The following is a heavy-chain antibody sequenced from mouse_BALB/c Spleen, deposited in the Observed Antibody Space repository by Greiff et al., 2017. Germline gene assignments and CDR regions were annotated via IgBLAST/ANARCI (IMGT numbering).Heavy chain of an antibody. J-gene: IGHJ2*01. CDR3: ARGGLTTLAYFDY. Sequence: EVKLVESGPSLVKPSQTLSLTCSVTGDSITSGYWNWIRKFPGNKLEYMGYISYSGSTYYNPSLKSRISITRDTSKNQYYLQLNSVTTEDTATYYCARGGLTTLAYFDYWGQGTTLTVSS. V-gene: IGHV3-8*02. CDR1: GDSITSGY. CDR2: ISYSGST. D-gene: IGHD2-12*01.